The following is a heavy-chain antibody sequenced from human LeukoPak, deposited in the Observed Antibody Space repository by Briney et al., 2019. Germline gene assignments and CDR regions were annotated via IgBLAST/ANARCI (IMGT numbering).Heavy chain of an antibody. CDR3: ARATYDSSGITTCWFDP. D-gene: IGHD3-22*01. V-gene: IGHV4-59*01. CDR1: GGSISSYY. CDR2: IYYSGST. J-gene: IGHJ5*02. Sequence: SETLSLTXTVSGGSISSYYWSWIGQPPGKGLEWIGYIYYSGSTNYNPSLKSRVTISVDTSKNQFSLKLSSVTAADTAVYYCARATYDSSGITTCWFDPWGQGTLVTVSS.